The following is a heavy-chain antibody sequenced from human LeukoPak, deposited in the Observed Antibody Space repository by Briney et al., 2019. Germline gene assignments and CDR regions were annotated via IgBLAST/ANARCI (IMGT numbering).Heavy chain of an antibody. J-gene: IGHJ4*02. CDR2: IYHSGST. Sequence: SETLSLTSAVSGYSISSGYYWGWIRQPPGKGLEWIGSIYHSGSTYYNPSLKSRVTISVDTSKNQFSLKLSSVTAADTAVYYCARAKDRYSSSWEYFDYWGQGTLVTVSS. CDR1: GYSISSGYY. V-gene: IGHV4-38-2*01. D-gene: IGHD6-13*01. CDR3: ARAKDRYSSSWEYFDY.